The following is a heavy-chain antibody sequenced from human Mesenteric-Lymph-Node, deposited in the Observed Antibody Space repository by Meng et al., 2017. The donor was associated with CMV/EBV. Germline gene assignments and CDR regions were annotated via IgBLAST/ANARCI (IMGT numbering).Heavy chain of an antibody. J-gene: IGHJ6*02. D-gene: IGHD1-26*01. CDR1: GFNVGDYT. CDR3: ARRELLGAPNYYYAMDV. CDR2: IRSKGYGGTT. Sequence: GESLKISCTTSGFNVGDYTMSWVRQAPGKGLEWVGFIRSKGYGGTTEYAASVKGRFIISRDDSKSIAYLQMNSLRTEDTAVYYCARRELLGAPNYYYAMDVWGQGTTVTVSS. V-gene: IGHV3-49*04.